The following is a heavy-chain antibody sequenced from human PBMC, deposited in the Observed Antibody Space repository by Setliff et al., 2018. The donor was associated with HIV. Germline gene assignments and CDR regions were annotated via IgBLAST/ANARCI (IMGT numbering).Heavy chain of an antibody. CDR1: GSTFTSYY. D-gene: IGHD3-16*01. J-gene: IGHJ6*02. CDR3: ARGWGGQDSYYYGMDV. V-gene: IGHV1-46*01. Sequence: ASVKVSCKASGSTFTSYYMHWVRQAPGQGLEWMGVINPGGGSTTYAQKFQGRVTMTRDTSTSTVYMELSSLRSQDTAMYYCARGWGGQDSYYYGMDVWGQGTTVTVSS. CDR2: INPGGGST.